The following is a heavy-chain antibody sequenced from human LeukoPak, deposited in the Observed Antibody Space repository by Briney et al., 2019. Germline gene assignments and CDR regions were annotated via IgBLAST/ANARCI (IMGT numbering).Heavy chain of an antibody. J-gene: IGHJ4*02. Sequence: ASVKVSCKASGGTFSNYAISWVRQAPGQGLEWMGWINPNSGGTNYAQKFQGRVTMTRDTSISTAYMELSRLRSDDTAVYYCASGGPVDYWGQGTLVTVSS. CDR2: INPNSGGT. CDR1: GGTFSNYA. CDR3: ASGGPVDY. V-gene: IGHV1-2*02.